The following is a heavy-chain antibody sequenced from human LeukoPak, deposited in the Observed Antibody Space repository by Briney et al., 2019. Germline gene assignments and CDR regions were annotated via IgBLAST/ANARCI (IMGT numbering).Heavy chain of an antibody. CDR1: GFTFNNYA. J-gene: IGHJ4*02. Sequence: GGSLRLSCAASGFTFNNYAMNWVRQAPGKALKWVSMISGSGGSTYYADSVKGRFTISRDNSKNTVYLQMNSLRGEDTARYYCAKDMGDIVLVPAGSPFDYWGQGIMVTVSS. D-gene: IGHD2-2*01. V-gene: IGHV3-23*01. CDR3: AKDMGDIVLVPAGSPFDY. CDR2: ISGSGGST.